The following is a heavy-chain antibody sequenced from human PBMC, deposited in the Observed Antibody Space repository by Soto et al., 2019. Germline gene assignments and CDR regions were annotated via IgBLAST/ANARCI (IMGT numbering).Heavy chain of an antibody. CDR3: ARLVVVGATRGVD. CDR2: IYYSGST. V-gene: IGHV4-39*01. Sequence: QLQLQESGPGLVKPSETLSLTCTVSGGSISSSSYYWGWIRQPPGKGLEWIGSIYYSGSTYYNPSLKSRVTISVDTSKNQFSLKLSSVTAADAAVYYCARLVVVGATRGVDWGQGTLVTVSS. D-gene: IGHD1-26*01. CDR1: GGSISSSSYY. J-gene: IGHJ4*02.